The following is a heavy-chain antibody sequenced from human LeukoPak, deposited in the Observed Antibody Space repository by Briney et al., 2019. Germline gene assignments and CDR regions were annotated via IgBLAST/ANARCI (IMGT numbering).Heavy chain of an antibody. J-gene: IGHJ4*02. V-gene: IGHV3-30*02. CDR2: IRYDGSNK. D-gene: IGHD6-13*01. CDR1: GFTFSSYG. Sequence: GGSLRLSCAASGFTFSSYGMHWVRQAPGKGLEWVAFIRYDGSNKYYADSVKGRFTISRDNSKNTLYLQMNSLRAEDTAVYYCARAHIQQQLVTIFDYWGQGTLVTVSS. CDR3: ARAHIQQQLVTIFDY.